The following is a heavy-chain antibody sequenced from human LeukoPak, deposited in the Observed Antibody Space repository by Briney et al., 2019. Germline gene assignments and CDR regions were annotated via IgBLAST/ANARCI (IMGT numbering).Heavy chain of an antibody. Sequence: CDTVSLTCIVPGGSISRSSYSWGWIRQPPGKGLEWIGTISFSGTTSYSPSLKSRVTISVDTSKNQFSLKLSSVTAADTAVYYCAIRSKSFWSSSSGDYWGPGTLATVSS. D-gene: IGHD3-3*01. V-gene: IGHV4-39*01. CDR2: ISFSGTT. CDR3: AIRSKSFWSSSSGDY. CDR1: GGSISRSSYS. J-gene: IGHJ4*02.